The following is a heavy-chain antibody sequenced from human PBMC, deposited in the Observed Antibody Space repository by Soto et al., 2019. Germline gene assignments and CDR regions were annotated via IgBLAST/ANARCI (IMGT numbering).Heavy chain of an antibody. Sequence: ASVKVSCKASGYTFTSYDINWVRQATGQGLEWMGWMNPNSGNTGYAQKFQGRVTMTRNTSISTAYMELSSLRSEDTAVYYCARRSPPMVRGVIISPYGMDVWGQGTTVTVSS. V-gene: IGHV1-8*01. J-gene: IGHJ6*02. CDR1: GYTFTSYD. CDR3: ARRSPPMVRGVIISPYGMDV. CDR2: MNPNSGNT. D-gene: IGHD3-10*01.